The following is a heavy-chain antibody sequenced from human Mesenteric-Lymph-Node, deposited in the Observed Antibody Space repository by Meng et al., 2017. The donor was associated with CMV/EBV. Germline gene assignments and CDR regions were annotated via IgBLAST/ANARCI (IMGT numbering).Heavy chain of an antibody. Sequence: GSLRLSCTVSGGSINSSSYYWAWIRQSPGKGLEWIGCVYYSGSVYYNPSLKSRVTVSADTSKSQFFLKLDSVTAADTAVYYCARHKAGFFWGQGVLVTVSS. CDR2: VYYSGSV. V-gene: IGHV4-39*01. J-gene: IGHJ4*02. CDR3: ARHKAGFF. CDR1: GGSINSSSYY. D-gene: IGHD6-13*01.